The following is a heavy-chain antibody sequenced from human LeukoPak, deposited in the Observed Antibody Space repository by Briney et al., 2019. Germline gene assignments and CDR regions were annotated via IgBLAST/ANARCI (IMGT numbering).Heavy chain of an antibody. D-gene: IGHD2-15*01. Sequence: GASVKVSCKASGGTFRSNTISWVRQAPGQGLECMGGIILIFGTANYAQKFQGRVTITADESTSTAYMELSSLRYEDTAVYYCARAWCSGGSCYSSRGAFDIWGQGTMVTVSS. CDR1: GGTFRSNT. CDR3: ARAWCSGGSCYSSRGAFDI. J-gene: IGHJ3*02. CDR2: IILIFGTA. V-gene: IGHV1-69*13.